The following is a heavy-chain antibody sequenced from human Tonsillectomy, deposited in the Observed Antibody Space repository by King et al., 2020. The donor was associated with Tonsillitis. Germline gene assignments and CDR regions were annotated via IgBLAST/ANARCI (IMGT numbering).Heavy chain of an antibody. CDR3: VKDRFAGSSWFASDI. CDR1: GFTFSSYA. V-gene: IGHV3-23*04. J-gene: IGHJ3*02. D-gene: IGHD6-13*01. Sequence: VQLVESGGGLVQPGGSLRLSCAASGFTFSSYAMSWVRQAPGKGLEWVSAFSGSGGITYYADSVKGRFTISRDNSKNTLYLQMNSLRAEDTAVYYCVKDRFAGSSWFASDIWGQGTMVTVSS. CDR2: FSGSGGIT.